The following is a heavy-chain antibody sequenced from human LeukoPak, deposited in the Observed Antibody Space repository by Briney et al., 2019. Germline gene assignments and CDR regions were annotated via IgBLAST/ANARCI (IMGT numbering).Heavy chain of an antibody. D-gene: IGHD3-22*01. Sequence: GASVKVSCKVSGYTLTELSMHWVRQAPGKGLEWMGGFDPEDGETIYAQKVQGRVTMTEDTSTAPAYMELSSLRSKDTAVYSCATPQYYCDSSGYYYFDNWGQGTLITVSS. V-gene: IGHV1-24*01. CDR2: FDPEDGET. CDR1: GYTLTELS. CDR3: ATPQYYCDSSGYYYFDN. J-gene: IGHJ4*02.